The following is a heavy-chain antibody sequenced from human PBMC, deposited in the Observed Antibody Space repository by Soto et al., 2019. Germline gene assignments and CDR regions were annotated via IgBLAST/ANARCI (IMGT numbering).Heavy chain of an antibody. V-gene: IGHV1-18*01. D-gene: IGHD6-13*01. CDR2: INAYNGNT. CDR3: ARDSPHSSSWYLFDY. CDR1: GYTFTSYG. Sequence: ASVKVSCKASGYTFTSYGISWVRQAPGQGLEWMGWINAYNGNTKYSQKLQGRVTITRDTSASTAYMELSSLRSEDTAVYYCARDSPHSSSWYLFDYWGQGTLVTVSS. J-gene: IGHJ4*02.